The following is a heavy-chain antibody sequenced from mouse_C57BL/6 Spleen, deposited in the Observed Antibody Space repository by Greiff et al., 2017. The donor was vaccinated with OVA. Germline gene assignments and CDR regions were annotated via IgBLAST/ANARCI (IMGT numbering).Heavy chain of an antibody. CDR1: GFTFSDYY. Sequence: EVKLMESEGGLVQPGSSMKLTCTASGFTFSDYYMAWVRQVPEKGLEWVANINNDGSSTYYLESLKRRFTISRDTAKNILYLHMSSLKSEDTATYYCARDRGYCNSHAMDDWGQGTSVTVSA. V-gene: IGHV5-16*01. D-gene: IGHD2-10*02. J-gene: IGHJ4*01. CDR3: ARDRGYCNSHAMDD. CDR2: INNDGSST.